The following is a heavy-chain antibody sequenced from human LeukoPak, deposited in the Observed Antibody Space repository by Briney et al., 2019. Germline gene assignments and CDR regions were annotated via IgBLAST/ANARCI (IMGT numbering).Heavy chain of an antibody. V-gene: IGHV3-48*03. CDR3: ARDSVNGPFVISLDL. Sequence: GRSLRLSCASAGFSFNSYPMHWVRQAPGKGLEWISHISSDGNTESYVDAPRGRFTMSRDNAKNSLFLLINSLRVEDTAVYYCARDSVNGPFVISLDLWGQGALVTVSS. J-gene: IGHJ4*02. CDR1: GFSFNSYP. D-gene: IGHD2-8*01. CDR2: ISSDGNTE.